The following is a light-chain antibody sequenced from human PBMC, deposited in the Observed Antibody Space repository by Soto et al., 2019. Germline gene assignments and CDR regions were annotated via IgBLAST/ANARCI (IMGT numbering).Light chain of an antibody. CDR2: AAS. CDR3: QQLNSYPPWT. Sequence: DIQLTQSPSFLSASVGDRVTITCRASQGISSYLAWYQQKPGKAPKLLIYAASTLQSGVPSRFSGSGSGTEFTLTISSLQPEDFATYYCQQLNSYPPWTFGQGTKVDSK. V-gene: IGKV1-9*01. CDR1: QGISSY. J-gene: IGKJ1*01.